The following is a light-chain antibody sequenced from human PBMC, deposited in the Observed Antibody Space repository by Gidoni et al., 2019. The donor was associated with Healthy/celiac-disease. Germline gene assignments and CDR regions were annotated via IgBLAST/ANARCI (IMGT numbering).Light chain of an antibody. CDR2: GNS. V-gene: IGLV1-40*02. J-gene: IGLJ2*01. Sequence: SVVMHTTSVSGAPGQRVTISCTGSSSNIGAGYDVHWYQQLPGTAPKLLIYGNSNRPSGVPDRFSGSKSGTSASLAITGLQAEDEADYYCQSYDSSLSGSVFGGGTKLTVL. CDR3: QSYDSSLSGSV. CDR1: SSNIGAGYD.